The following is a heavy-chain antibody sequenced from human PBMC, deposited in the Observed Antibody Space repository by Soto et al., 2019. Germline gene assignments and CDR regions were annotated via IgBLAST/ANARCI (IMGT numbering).Heavy chain of an antibody. V-gene: IGHV3-48*02. J-gene: IGHJ4*02. CDR3: ASDRSLGSNWYYYLES. Sequence: DVQLVESGGGLVQPGGSLRLSCTASGFTFSSRAMNWVRQFPGRGLEWVSYISSSSSNIDYADSVKGRFTVSRDNAKNSLYLQMNTLRDEDTAVYYCASDRSLGSNWYYYLESRGQGTLVTVSS. D-gene: IGHD3-16*01. CDR1: GFTFSSRA. CDR2: ISSSSSNI.